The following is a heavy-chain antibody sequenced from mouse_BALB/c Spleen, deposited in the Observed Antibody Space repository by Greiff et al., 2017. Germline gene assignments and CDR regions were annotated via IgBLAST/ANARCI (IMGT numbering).Heavy chain of an antibody. V-gene: IGHV10S3*01. CDR3: VKGLGFAY. J-gene: IGHJ3*01. CDR1: GFTFNTNA. Sequence: TGGGLVQPKGSLKLSCAASGFTFNTNAMNWVRQAPGKGLEWVARIRSKSNNYATYYADSVKDRFTISRDDSQSMLYLQMNNLKTEDTAMYYCVKGLGFAYWGQGTLVTVSA. CDR2: IRSKSNNYAT.